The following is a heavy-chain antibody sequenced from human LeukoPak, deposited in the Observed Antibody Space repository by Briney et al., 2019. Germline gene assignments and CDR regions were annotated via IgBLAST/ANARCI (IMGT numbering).Heavy chain of an antibody. V-gene: IGHV3-48*04. CDR1: GFTFSSYS. CDR2: ISSRSTTI. CDR3: AREIQRHDAFDI. D-gene: IGHD5-18*01. Sequence: GGSLRLSCAASGFTFSSYSINWVRQAPGRGLEWISYISSRSTTIYYADSVKGRFTISRDNAKNSLDLQMNSLRAEDTAVYYCAREIQRHDAFDIWGQGTMVTVSS. J-gene: IGHJ3*02.